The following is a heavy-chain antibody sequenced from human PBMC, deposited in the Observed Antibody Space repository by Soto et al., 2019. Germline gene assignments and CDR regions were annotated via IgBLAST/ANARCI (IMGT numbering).Heavy chain of an antibody. CDR1: GDSLNTYH. V-gene: IGHV4-4*07. Sequence: LSLTCTVSGDSLNTYHWSWIRQPAGKGLEWIGHVHSSGSTNYNPSLKSRVTMSVDTSKNQFSLRLMSVTAADTAVYYCARDQGVAAAGITWFDPWGQGSRVTVSS. J-gene: IGHJ5*02. CDR3: ARDQGVAAAGITWFDP. CDR2: VHSSGST. D-gene: IGHD6-13*01.